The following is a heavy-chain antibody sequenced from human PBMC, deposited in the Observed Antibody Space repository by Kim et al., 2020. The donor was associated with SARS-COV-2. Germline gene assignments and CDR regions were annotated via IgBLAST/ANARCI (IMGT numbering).Heavy chain of an antibody. J-gene: IGHJ6*02. Sequence: GGSLRLSCAASGFTFSSYAMHWVRQAPGKGLEWVAVISYDGSNKYYADSVKGRFTISRDNSKNTLYLQMNSLRAEDTAVYYCARELSSGWTYYYYGMDVWGQGTTVTVSS. D-gene: IGHD6-19*01. CDR1: GFTFSSYA. V-gene: IGHV3-30-3*01. CDR3: ARELSSGWTYYYYGMDV. CDR2: ISYDGSNK.